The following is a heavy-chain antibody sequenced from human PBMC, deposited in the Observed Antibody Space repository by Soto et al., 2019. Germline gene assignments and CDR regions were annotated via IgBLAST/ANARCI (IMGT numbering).Heavy chain of an antibody. V-gene: IGHV3-30*18. Sequence: VQLVESGGGVVQPGRSLRLSCAASGFAFSDYAMHWVRQAPGKGLEWVAVVSHDGRNTHYADSVKGRFTKSRDSSNNSVSLEMTSLRAADTAVYYCAKGGRQWLVPSDFSSWGQGALVTVSS. J-gene: IGHJ4*02. CDR3: AKGGRQWLVPSDFSS. D-gene: IGHD6-19*01. CDR2: VSHDGRNT. CDR1: GFAFSDYA.